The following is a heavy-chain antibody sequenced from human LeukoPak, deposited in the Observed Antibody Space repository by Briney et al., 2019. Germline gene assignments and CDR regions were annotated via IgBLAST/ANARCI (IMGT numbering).Heavy chain of an antibody. Sequence: GGSLTLSCAASGFTFSSYAMHWVRQAPGKGLEWVAVISYDGSNKYYADSVKGRFTISRDNSKNTLYLQMNSLRAEDTAVYYCARGSWRYCSSTSCYKEFDYWGQGTLVTVSS. CDR1: GFTFSSYA. J-gene: IGHJ4*02. D-gene: IGHD2-2*02. V-gene: IGHV3-30-3*01. CDR2: ISYDGSNK. CDR3: ARGSWRYCSSTSCYKEFDY.